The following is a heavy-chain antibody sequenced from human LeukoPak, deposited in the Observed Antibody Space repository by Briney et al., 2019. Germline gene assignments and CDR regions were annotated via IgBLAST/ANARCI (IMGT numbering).Heavy chain of an antibody. D-gene: IGHD3-3*01. CDR2: ISGSGGST. J-gene: IGHJ4*02. Sequence: ETLSLTCTVSGGSISSYYWSWVRQAPGKGLEWVSAISGSGGSTYYADSVKGRFTISRDNSKNTLYLQMSSLRAEDTAVYYCAKDFLEWFRGIPVVGYWGQGTLVTVSS. V-gene: IGHV3-23*01. CDR3: AKDFLEWFRGIPVVGY. CDR1: GGSISSYY.